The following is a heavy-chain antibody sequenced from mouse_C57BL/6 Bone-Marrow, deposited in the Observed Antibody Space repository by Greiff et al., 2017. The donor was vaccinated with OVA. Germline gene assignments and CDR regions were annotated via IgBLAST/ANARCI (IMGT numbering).Heavy chain of an antibody. D-gene: IGHD2-3*01. CDR1: GYAFSSSW. CDR2: IYPGDGDT. J-gene: IGHJ2*01. Sequence: QVQLQQSGPELVKPGASVKISCKVSGYAFSSSWMNWVKQRPGKGLEWIGRIYPGDGDTNYNGKFKGKATLTADKSSSTAYMQLSSLTSEDSAVYFCARHEDGYYASYFDYWGQGTTLTVSS. CDR3: ARHEDGYYASYFDY. V-gene: IGHV1-82*01.